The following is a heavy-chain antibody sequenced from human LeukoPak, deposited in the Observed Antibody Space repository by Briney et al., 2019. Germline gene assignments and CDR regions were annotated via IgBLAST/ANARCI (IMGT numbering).Heavy chain of an antibody. D-gene: IGHD1-26*01. CDR1: GYSFTSYG. Sequence: PWASVKVSCKASGYSFTSYGITWVRQAPGQGLEWMGWISGYNGNTKYAQKFQGRVTMTTDTSTSTAYMEVRSLRSDDTAVYYCARDGGSYLDQFDFWGQGTLVTVSS. V-gene: IGHV1-18*01. CDR2: ISGYNGNT. J-gene: IGHJ4*02. CDR3: ARDGGSYLDQFDF.